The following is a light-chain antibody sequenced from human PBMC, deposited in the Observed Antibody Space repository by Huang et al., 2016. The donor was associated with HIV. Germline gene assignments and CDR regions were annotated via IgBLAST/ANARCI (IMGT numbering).Light chain of an antibody. CDR3: QQSYSALSS. Sequence: IQMTQSPTSLSASIGDRVSIACRASQNINTYLNWYQQKPGKAPKLLIASASTLHSGVPSRFSGSGSGTDFTLTIRGLQLDDFATYYCQQSYSALSSFGSGTRL. CDR1: QNINTY. V-gene: IGKV1-39*01. CDR2: SAS. J-gene: IGKJ5*01.